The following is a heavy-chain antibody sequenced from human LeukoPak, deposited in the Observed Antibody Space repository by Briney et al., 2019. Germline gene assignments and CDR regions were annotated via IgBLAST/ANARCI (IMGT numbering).Heavy chain of an antibody. CDR3: AKDAYYYDSSGYYGANFDY. Sequence: ASVKVSCKASGYTFTSYGISWVRQAPGQGLEWMGWISAYNGNTNYAQKLQGRVTMTTDTSTSTAYMELRSLRSDDTAVYYCAKDAYYYDSSGYYGANFDYWGQGTLVTVSS. CDR1: GYTFTSYG. D-gene: IGHD3-22*01. V-gene: IGHV1-18*01. J-gene: IGHJ4*02. CDR2: ISAYNGNT.